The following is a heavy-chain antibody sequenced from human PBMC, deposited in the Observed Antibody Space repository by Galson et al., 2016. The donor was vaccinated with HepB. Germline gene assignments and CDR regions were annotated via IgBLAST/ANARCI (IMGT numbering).Heavy chain of an antibody. CDR3: VAGKEYFQH. D-gene: IGHD6-19*01. V-gene: IGHV3-9*01. CDR1: GFTFNDYV. J-gene: IGHJ1*01. CDR2: VNWNSATL. Sequence: SLRLSCAASGFTFNDYVMHWVRQLPGKGLEWVSGVNWNSATLAYADSVRGRFTISRDNSKNTLSLQMNSLRAEDTAVYYCVAGKEYFQHWGQGTLVTVSS.